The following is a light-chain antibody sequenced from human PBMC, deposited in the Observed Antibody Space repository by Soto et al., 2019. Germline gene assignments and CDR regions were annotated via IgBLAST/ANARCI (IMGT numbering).Light chain of an antibody. CDR1: SSDIGGYIY. CDR3: SSYSPATKGVL. J-gene: IGLJ2*01. V-gene: IGLV2-14*01. Sequence: QSALTQPASVSGSPGQSITISCTGTSSDIGGYIYVSWFQHHPGKAPKLMIYEVSNRPSGVSDRFSGSRSDNTASLTISGPPTGDGAIYYLSSYSPATKGVLFGGGTQLTVL. CDR2: EVS.